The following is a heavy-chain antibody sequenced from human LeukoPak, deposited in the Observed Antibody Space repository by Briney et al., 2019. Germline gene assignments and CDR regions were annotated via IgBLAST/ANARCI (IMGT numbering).Heavy chain of an antibody. CDR1: GFSLTNFA. D-gene: IGHD5-12*01. J-gene: IGHJ4*02. V-gene: IGHV3-23*01. Sequence: GGSLRLSCAASGFSLTNFAMSWVRQAPGKGLEWVSLIIGSSGDTFYADSVKGRFNISRDNSKNRLYLQMNSLRAEDTALYYCAKGAYDYIEMGYFDYWGQGTLVTVSS. CDR2: IIGSSGDT. CDR3: AKGAYDYIEMGYFDY.